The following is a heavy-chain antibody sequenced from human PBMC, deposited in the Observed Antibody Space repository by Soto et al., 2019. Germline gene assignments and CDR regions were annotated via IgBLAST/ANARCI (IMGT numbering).Heavy chain of an antibody. J-gene: IGHJ4*02. CDR1: GYSISSGYY. V-gene: IGHV4-38-2*02. CDR3: ARETGPSPDYYDSRGSIGGFDY. D-gene: IGHD3-22*01. CDR2: IYHSGST. Sequence: PSETLSLTCAVSGYSISSGYYWGWIRQPPGKGLEWIGSIYHSGSTYYNPSLKSRVTISVDTSKNQFSLKLSSVTAADTAVYYCARETGPSPDYYDSRGSIGGFDYWGQGTLVTVSS.